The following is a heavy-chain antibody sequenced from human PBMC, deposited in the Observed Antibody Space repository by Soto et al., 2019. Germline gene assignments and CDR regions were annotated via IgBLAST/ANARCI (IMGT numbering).Heavy chain of an antibody. Sequence: ASVKVSCKASGYTFTSYDINWVRQATGQGLEWMGWMNPNSGNTGYAQKFQGRVTITADTSTSTAYMELSSLRSEDTAVYYCARAPVGVVVVAATTPFDYWGQGTLVTVSS. D-gene: IGHD2-15*01. CDR1: GYTFTSYD. CDR2: MNPNSGNT. J-gene: IGHJ4*02. V-gene: IGHV1-8*01. CDR3: ARAPVGVVVVAATTPFDY.